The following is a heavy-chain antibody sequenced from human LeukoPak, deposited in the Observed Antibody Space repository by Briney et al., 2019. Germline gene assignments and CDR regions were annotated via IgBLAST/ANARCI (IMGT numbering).Heavy chain of an antibody. V-gene: IGHV4-59*01. CDR2: IYYSGST. Sequence: PSETLSLTXTVSGGSIRSYYWSWIRQPPGKGLEWIGYIYYSGSTNYNPSLKSRVTISVDTSKNQFSLKLSSVTAADTAVYYCARITGYSYHGFDYWGQGTLVTVSS. J-gene: IGHJ4*02. CDR3: ARITGYSYHGFDY. CDR1: GGSIRSYY. D-gene: IGHD5-18*01.